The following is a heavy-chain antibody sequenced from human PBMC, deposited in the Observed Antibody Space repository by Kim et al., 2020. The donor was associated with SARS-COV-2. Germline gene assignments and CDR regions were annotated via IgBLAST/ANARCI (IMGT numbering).Heavy chain of an antibody. Sequence: SETLSLTCAVYGGSFSGYYWSWIRHPPGKGLEWIGEINHSGSTNYNPSLKSRVTISVDTSKNQFSLKLSSVTAADTAVYYCARQAGYLRPPHYYYGMDVWGQGTTVTVSS. CDR2: INHSGST. J-gene: IGHJ6*02. D-gene: IGHD2-15*01. CDR1: GGSFSGYY. V-gene: IGHV4-34*01. CDR3: ARQAGYLRPPHYYYGMDV.